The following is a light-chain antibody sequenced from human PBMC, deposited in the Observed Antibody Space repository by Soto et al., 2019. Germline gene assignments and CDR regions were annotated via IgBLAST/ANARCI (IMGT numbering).Light chain of an antibody. CDR2: DVS. Sequence: QSVLTQPASVSGSPGQSSTISCTGTSSDVGSYNYVSWYQHHPGKAPKLMIYDVSNRPSGVSNRFSGSKSGNTASLGISGLQPEDEADYYCSSYRTSNTRQIVCGTGTKVTVL. V-gene: IGLV2-14*03. J-gene: IGLJ1*01. CDR3: SSYRTSNTRQIV. CDR1: SSDVGSYNY.